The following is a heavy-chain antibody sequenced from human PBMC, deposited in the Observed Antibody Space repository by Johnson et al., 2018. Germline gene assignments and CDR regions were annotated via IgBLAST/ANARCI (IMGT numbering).Heavy chain of an antibody. CDR3: VSASGITYPYFQH. CDR2: IKDKPNNYAT. J-gene: IGHJ1*01. CDR1: GFTFSVHY. Sequence: VQLVESGGGLVQPGGSLRLSCVASGFTFSVHYMDWVRQPPGKGLEWVGRIKDKPNNYATEYAASVKGRFTISRDDSNNSLYLQMNSLKTEDTAVYYCVSASGITYPYFQHWGQGSLVTVSS. V-gene: IGHV3-72*01. D-gene: IGHD3-10*01.